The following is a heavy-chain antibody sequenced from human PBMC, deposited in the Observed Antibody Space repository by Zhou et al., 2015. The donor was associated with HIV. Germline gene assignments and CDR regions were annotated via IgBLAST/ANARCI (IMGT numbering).Heavy chain of an antibody. D-gene: IGHD6-19*01. CDR3: AHEVIAVAGTGASNYYYGMDV. Sequence: QVQLVQSGAEVKKPGASVKVSCKASGYTFTGYYMHWVRQAPGQGLEWMGWINPNSGGTNYAQKFQGRVTMTRDTSISTAYMELSRLRSDDTAMYYCAHEVIAVAGTGASNYYYGMDVWGQGTTVTVSS. CDR1: GYTFTGYY. V-gene: IGHV1-2*02. CDR2: INPNSGGT. J-gene: IGHJ6*02.